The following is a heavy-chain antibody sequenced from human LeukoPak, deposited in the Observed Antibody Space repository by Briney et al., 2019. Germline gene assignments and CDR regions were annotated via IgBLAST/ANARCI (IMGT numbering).Heavy chain of an antibody. CDR1: GFNFNVYS. V-gene: IGHV3-48*01. Sequence: GGSLRLSCAASGFNFNVYSMNWVRQAPGKGLEWISYITGNTATTYYADSVKGRFTISRDNAKNSLDLQMNSLRVEDTAVYYCARSTDWYADYWGQGTLVTVSS. D-gene: IGHD3-9*01. CDR3: ARSTDWYADY. J-gene: IGHJ4*02. CDR2: ITGNTATT.